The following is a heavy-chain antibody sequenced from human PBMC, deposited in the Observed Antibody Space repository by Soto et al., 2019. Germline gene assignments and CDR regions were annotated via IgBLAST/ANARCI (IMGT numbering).Heavy chain of an antibody. D-gene: IGHD2-15*01. CDR1: GYTFTSYG. Sequence: ASVKVSCKASGYTFTSYGISWVRQAPGQGLEWMGWISAYNGNTNYAQKLQGRVTMTTDTSTSTAYMELRSLRSDDTAVYYCVVAALPYYFDYWGQGTLVTVSS. CDR2: ISAYNGNT. J-gene: IGHJ4*02. CDR3: VVAALPYYFDY. V-gene: IGHV1-18*01.